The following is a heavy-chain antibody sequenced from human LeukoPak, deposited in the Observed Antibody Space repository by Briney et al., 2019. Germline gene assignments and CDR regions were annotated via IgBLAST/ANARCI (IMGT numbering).Heavy chain of an antibody. Sequence: GGSLRLSCAASGFTFSSYGMHWVRQAPGKGLEWVAVIWYDGSNKYYADSVKGRFTISRDNSKNTLYLQMNSLRAEDTAVYYCARDGGGDSNYYYYYYMDVWGKGTTVTVSS. D-gene: IGHD4-11*01. CDR1: GFTFSSYG. CDR3: ARDGGGDSNYYYYYYMDV. V-gene: IGHV3-33*01. J-gene: IGHJ6*03. CDR2: IWYDGSNK.